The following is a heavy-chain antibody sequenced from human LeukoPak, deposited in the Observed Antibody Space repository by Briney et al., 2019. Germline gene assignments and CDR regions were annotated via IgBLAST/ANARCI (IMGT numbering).Heavy chain of an antibody. D-gene: IGHD3-3*01. J-gene: IGHJ4*02. Sequence: SQTLSLTCTVSGGSMNSGDYYWSWIRQPPGMALEWIGYIYYSGSSYYNPSLKSRVTMAVDTSHNHFSLKLTSMTAADTAVYYCARLIYDDLYYFDYRGQGAVVTVSS. CDR3: ARLIYDDLYYFDY. CDR1: GGSMNSGDYY. CDR2: IYYSGSS. V-gene: IGHV4-30-4*08.